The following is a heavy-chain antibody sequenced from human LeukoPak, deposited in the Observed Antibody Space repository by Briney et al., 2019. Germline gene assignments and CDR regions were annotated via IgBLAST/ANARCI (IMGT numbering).Heavy chain of an antibody. CDR3: ARGNYDFWSGYWVY. CDR2: MNPNSGNT. V-gene: IGHV1-8*03. CDR1: GYTFTSYG. D-gene: IGHD3-3*01. J-gene: IGHJ4*02. Sequence: ASVKVSCKASGYTFTSYGISWVRQATGQGLEWMGWMNPNSGNTGYAQKFQGRVTITRNTSISTAYMELSSLRSEDTAVYYCARGNYDFWSGYWVYWGQGTLVTVSS.